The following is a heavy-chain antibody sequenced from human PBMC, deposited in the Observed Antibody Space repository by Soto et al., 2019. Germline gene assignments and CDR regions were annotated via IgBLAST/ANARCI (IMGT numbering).Heavy chain of an antibody. CDR3: ARDRSYSLDV. CDR2: INSDGSST. Sequence: EVQLVESGGGLLQPGGSLSLSFAVSGSTFSNAWMHWVRQAPGKGLVWVSHINSDGSSTNYADFVKGRFTIARDNAKNTVYLQMNSLRAEDTAVYYCARDRSYSLDVWGQGTTVTVSS. J-gene: IGHJ6*02. V-gene: IGHV3-74*01. CDR1: GSTFSNAW.